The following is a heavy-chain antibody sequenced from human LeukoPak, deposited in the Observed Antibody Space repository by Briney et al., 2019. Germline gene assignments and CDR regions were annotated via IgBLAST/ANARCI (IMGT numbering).Heavy chain of an antibody. CDR1: GGSISSYY. V-gene: IGHV4-59*08. CDR2: TYYSGRT. Sequence: SETLFLTCTVSGGSISSYYWSWIRQPPGKGLEWMGYTYYSGRTNYNPSLKSRVTISVDTSKNQFSLKLSSVTAADTAVYYCARTEYYDILTGYYAFDYWGQGTLVTVSS. CDR3: ARTEYYDILTGYYAFDY. D-gene: IGHD3-9*01. J-gene: IGHJ4*02.